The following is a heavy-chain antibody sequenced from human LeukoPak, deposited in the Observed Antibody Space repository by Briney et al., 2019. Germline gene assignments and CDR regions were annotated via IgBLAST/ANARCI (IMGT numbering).Heavy chain of an antibody. CDR2: INPSGDST. V-gene: IGHV1-46*01. CDR1: GYTFTINR. J-gene: IGHJ4*02. Sequence: ASVKVSCKASGYTFTINRIHWVRQAPGQGFEWMGVINPSGDSTTYAQNFQGRVTMTRDTSTSTVYMELRSLRSEDTAIYYCAKLATSDTGETYWGQGTLVTVPS. D-gene: IGHD3-16*01. CDR3: AKLATSDTGETY.